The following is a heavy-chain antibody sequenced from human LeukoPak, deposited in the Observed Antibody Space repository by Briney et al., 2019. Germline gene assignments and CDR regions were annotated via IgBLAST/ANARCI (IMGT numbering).Heavy chain of an antibody. Sequence: GSLRLSCADSGFTFSSYWMSWVRQAPGKGLEWVANIRQDGSEIHYVDSVKGRFTISRENAKNSLYLQINSLRAEDTAVYYCARYCGGDCYGMDVWGQGTTVTVS. CDR1: GFTFSSYW. CDR2: IRQDGSEI. D-gene: IGHD2-21*02. J-gene: IGHJ6*02. V-gene: IGHV3-7*01. CDR3: ARYCGGDCYGMDV.